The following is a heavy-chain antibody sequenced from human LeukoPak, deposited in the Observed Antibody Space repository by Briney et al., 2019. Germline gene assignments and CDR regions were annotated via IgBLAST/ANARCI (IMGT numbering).Heavy chain of an antibody. J-gene: IGHJ5*02. CDR1: GGSISSGGYY. CDR3: ARVKGMDDILTGFDP. Sequence: SETLSLTCTVSGGSISSGGYYWSWIRQHPGKGLEWIGYIYYSGSTYYNPSLKSRVTISVDTSKNQFSLKLSSVTAADTAVYYCARVKGMDDILTGFDPWGQGILVTVSS. V-gene: IGHV4-31*03. CDR2: IYYSGST. D-gene: IGHD3-9*01.